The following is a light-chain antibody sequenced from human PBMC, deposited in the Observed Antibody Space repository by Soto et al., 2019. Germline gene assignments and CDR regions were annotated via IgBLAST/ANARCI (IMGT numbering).Light chain of an antibody. Sequence: IQMTQSPSSLSASAVDRVTITCRASQGIRNDLGWYQQKPGKAPKLLIYAASSLQSGVPSRFSGSGSGTEFTLTISSLQPDDFATYYCQEYSSFSFGQGTKVDIK. V-gene: IGKV1-17*01. CDR1: QGIRND. CDR2: AAS. J-gene: IGKJ1*01. CDR3: QEYSSFS.